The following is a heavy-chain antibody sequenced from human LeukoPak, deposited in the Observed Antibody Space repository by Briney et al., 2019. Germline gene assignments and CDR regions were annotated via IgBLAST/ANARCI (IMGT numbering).Heavy chain of an antibody. D-gene: IGHD2-2*01. CDR2: IYSGGST. V-gene: IGHV3-53*01. CDR1: GFTVSTYY. Sequence: PGGSLRLSCAASGFTVSTYYMTWVRQAPGKGLECVSVIYSGGSTYYADSVKGRFTVSRDNSKNTLYLQRNSLRAEDTAMYYCARGLGYCTSTTCLLPFDYWGQGTLVTVSS. J-gene: IGHJ4*02. CDR3: ARGLGYCTSTTCLLPFDY.